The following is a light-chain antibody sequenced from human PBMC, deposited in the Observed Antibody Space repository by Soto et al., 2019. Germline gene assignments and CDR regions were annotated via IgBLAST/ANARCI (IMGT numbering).Light chain of an antibody. J-gene: IGKJ2*01. V-gene: IGKV1-9*01. CDR2: DSS. Sequence: DIQLTQSPSFLSASVEDRVTISCRASYDISSSLAWYQQEPGKPPKLLIYDSSTLQTGVPYRFTGSRSGRKFTLTISGLQVGDFATYYCQQLSHYPYTFGQGTKLEI. CDR1: YDISSS. CDR3: QQLSHYPYT.